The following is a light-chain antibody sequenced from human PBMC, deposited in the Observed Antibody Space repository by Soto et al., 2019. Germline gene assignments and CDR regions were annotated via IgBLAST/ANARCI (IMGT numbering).Light chain of an antibody. CDR1: SSDVGGYNY. Sequence: QSALTQPASVSGSPGQSITISCTGTSSDVGGYNYVSWYQQHPGKAPKLMIYDVSNRPSGVSNRFSGSKSGNTASLTISGLQAEDEADYYCSSYTSSYVVFGGGTKVTV. CDR2: DVS. CDR3: SSYTSSYVV. V-gene: IGLV2-14*01. J-gene: IGLJ2*01.